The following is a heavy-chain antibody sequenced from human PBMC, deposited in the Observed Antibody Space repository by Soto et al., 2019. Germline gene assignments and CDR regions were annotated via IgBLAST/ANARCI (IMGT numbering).Heavy chain of an antibody. CDR3: ARYNYAHDAFDI. CDR1: GFTFSDYY. V-gene: IGHV3-11*01. D-gene: IGHD1-20*01. CDR2: ISSSGSTI. J-gene: IGHJ3*02. Sequence: PGGSLRLSCVASGFTFSDYYMSWIRQAPGKGLEWVSYISSSGSTIYYADSVKGRFTISRDNAKNSLYLQMNSLRAEDTAVYYCARYNYAHDAFDIWGQGTMVTVSS.